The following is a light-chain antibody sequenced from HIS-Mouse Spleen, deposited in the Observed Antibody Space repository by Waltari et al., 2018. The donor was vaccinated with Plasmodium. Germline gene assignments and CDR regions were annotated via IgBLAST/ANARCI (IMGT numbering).Light chain of an antibody. CDR1: QSISSY. CDR2: AAS. V-gene: IGKV1-39*01. CDR3: QQGYSTWT. Sequence: DIQMTQSPSSLSASVGDRVTITCRASQSISSYLNWYQQKPGKAPKLLIYAASSLQSGVPSRFSGSGSGTDFTLTISSLQPEDFATYNCQQGYSTWTFGQGTKVEIK. J-gene: IGKJ1*01.